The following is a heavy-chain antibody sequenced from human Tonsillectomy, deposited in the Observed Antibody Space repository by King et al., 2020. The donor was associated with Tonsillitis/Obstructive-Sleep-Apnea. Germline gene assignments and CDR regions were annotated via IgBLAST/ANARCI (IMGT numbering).Heavy chain of an antibody. V-gene: IGHV2-5*02. CDR1: GFSFSTSGVG. CDR2: IYWDDDK. J-gene: IGHJ2*01. CDR3: AHSGADYGDYGGYFDL. D-gene: IGHD4-17*01. Sequence: TLKESGPTLVKPTQTLTLTCTFSGFSFSTSGVGVGWIRQPPGKALEWLTVIYWDDDKLYSPSLKSRVTITKDTSKNQVVLTMTNMDPVDTATYYCAHSGADYGDYGGYFDLWGRGTLVTVSS.